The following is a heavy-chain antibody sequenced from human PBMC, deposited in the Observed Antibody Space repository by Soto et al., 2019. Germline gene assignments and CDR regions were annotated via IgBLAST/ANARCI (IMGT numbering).Heavy chain of an antibody. Sequence: ASVKVSCKASGGTFSSYASSWVRQAPGQGLEWMGGIIPIFGTANYAQKFQGRVTITADESTSTAYMELSSLRSEDTAVYYCARDLRYCISTSCYYYYYYGMDVWGQGTTVTVSS. CDR2: IIPIFGTA. CDR3: ARDLRYCISTSCYYYYYYGMDV. V-gene: IGHV1-69*13. CDR1: GGTFSSYA. D-gene: IGHD2-2*01. J-gene: IGHJ6*02.